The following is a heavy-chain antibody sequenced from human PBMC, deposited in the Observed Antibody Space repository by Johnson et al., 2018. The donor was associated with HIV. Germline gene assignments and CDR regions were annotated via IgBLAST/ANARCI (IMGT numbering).Heavy chain of an antibody. CDR1: GFTFSDHY. CDR2: ISSSGSTI. CDR3: ARRSSYDAFDI. J-gene: IGHJ3*02. V-gene: IGHV3-11*01. Sequence: QVQLVESGGGVVQPGGSLRLSCAASGFTFSDHYMSWIRQAPGKGLEWVSYISSSGSTIYYADSVQGRFTISRDNAKNSLYLQMNSLSAEATAVYYCARRSSYDAFDIWGQGTMVTVSS.